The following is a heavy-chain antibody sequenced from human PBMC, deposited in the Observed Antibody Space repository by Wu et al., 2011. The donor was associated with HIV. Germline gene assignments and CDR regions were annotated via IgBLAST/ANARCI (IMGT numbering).Heavy chain of an antibody. CDR1: GYILTGYN. CDR3: ARGGSGSIYHLDP. D-gene: IGHD1-26*01. J-gene: IGHJ5*02. Sequence: VQSGAEVKKPGASVKVSCEASGYILTGYNVHWVRQAPGQGLEWMGWINPNSGGTNYAQKFQGRVTMTRDRAKNTAYMELRSLRSDDTAIYYCARGGSGSIYHLDPWGQGTLVTVSS. CDR2: INPNSGGT. V-gene: IGHV1-2*02.